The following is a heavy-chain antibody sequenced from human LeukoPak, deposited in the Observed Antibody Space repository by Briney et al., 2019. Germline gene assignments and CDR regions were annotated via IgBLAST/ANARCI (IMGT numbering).Heavy chain of an antibody. CDR2: MNPNSGNT. Sequence: GAAVKVSCKASGYTFTSYDINWVRQATGQGLEWMGWMNPNSGNTGYAQKFQGRVTMTRTTSLSTAYMELSSLRSEDTAVYYCARGGEYGEGFDYWGQGTLVTVSS. V-gene: IGHV1-8*01. D-gene: IGHD3-10*01. CDR1: GYTFTSYD. CDR3: ARGGEYGEGFDY. J-gene: IGHJ4*02.